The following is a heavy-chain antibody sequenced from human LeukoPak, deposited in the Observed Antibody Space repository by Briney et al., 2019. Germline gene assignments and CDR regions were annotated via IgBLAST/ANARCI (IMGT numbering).Heavy chain of an antibody. CDR2: ISSNGGST. J-gene: IGHJ4*02. Sequence: GGSLRLSCSASGFTFSRYAMHWVRQAPGKGLEYVSAISSNGGSTYYADSVKGRYTISRDNSKNTLYLQMSSLRAEDTAVYYCVKDGSGSYYTYYFDYWGQGTLVTVSS. CDR3: VKDGSGSYYTYYFDY. CDR1: GFTFSRYA. V-gene: IGHV3-64D*06. D-gene: IGHD3-10*01.